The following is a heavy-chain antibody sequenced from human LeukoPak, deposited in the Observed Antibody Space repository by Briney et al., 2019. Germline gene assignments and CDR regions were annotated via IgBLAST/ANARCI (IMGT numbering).Heavy chain of an antibody. Sequence: SETLSLTCTVSGGSISSSSYYWGWIRQPPGKGLEWIGSIYYSGSTYYNPSLKGRVTISVDTSKNQFSLKLSSVTAADTAVYYCASGYCSGGSCLVFDYWGQGTLVTVSS. D-gene: IGHD2-15*01. V-gene: IGHV4-39*01. J-gene: IGHJ4*02. CDR3: ASGYCSGGSCLVFDY. CDR1: GGSISSSSYY. CDR2: IYYSGST.